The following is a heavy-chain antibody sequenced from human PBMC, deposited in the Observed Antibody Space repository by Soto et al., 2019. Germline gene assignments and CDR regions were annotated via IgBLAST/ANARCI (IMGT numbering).Heavy chain of an antibody. CDR1: GYTFTSYG. V-gene: IGHV1-18*04. J-gene: IGHJ6*02. CDR2: ISAYNGNT. D-gene: IGHD1-26*01. Sequence: ASVKVSCKASGYTFTSYGISWVRQAPGQGLEWMGWISAYNGNTNYAQKLQGRVTMTTDTSTSTAYMELRSLRSDDTAVYYCARDVVGATGGYYYYGMDVWGQGTTVTAP. CDR3: ARDVVGATGGYYYYGMDV.